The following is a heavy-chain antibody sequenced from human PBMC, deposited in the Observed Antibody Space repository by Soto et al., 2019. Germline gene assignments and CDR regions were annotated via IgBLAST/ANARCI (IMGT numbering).Heavy chain of an antibody. CDR2: ISAYNGNT. V-gene: IGHV1-18*01. CDR1: GYTFTSYG. Sequence: GASVKVSCKASGYTFTSYGISWVRQAPGQGLEWMGWISAYNGNTNYAQKLQGRVTMTTDTSTSTAYMELRSLRSDDTAVYYCARGPRLEDIVVVPAAIPRADPHFDCWGQGTLVTVSS. J-gene: IGHJ4*02. CDR3: ARGPRLEDIVVVPAAIPRADPHFDC. D-gene: IGHD2-2*02.